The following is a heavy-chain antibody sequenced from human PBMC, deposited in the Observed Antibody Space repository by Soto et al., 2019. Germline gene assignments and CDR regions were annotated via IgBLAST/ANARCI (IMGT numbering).Heavy chain of an antibody. Sequence: PGGSLRLSCAASGFTFRSYGMHWVRQAPGKGLEWVADISYDGSDKNYADSVKGRFTISRDNSKNTLYLQMNSLRAEDTAVYYCAKDRSQRIVVPESRGFDPWGQGTLVTVSS. V-gene: IGHV3-30*18. CDR3: AKDRSQRIVVPESRGFDP. J-gene: IGHJ5*02. CDR2: ISYDGSDK. CDR1: GFTFRSYG. D-gene: IGHD6-19*01.